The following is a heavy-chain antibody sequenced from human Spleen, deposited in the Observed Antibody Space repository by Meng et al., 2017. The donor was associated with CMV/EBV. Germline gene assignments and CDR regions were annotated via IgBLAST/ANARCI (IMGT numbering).Heavy chain of an antibody. V-gene: IGHV3-7*01. Sequence: SGFTLSSYWMSWVRQAPGKGLEWVANIKQDGSEKYYVDSVKGRFTISRDNAKNSLYLQMNSLRAEDTAVYYCARAFSSYNSGALFDYWGQGTLVTVSS. D-gene: IGHD5-24*01. J-gene: IGHJ4*02. CDR3: ARAFSSYNSGALFDY. CDR2: IKQDGSEK. CDR1: GFTLSSYW.